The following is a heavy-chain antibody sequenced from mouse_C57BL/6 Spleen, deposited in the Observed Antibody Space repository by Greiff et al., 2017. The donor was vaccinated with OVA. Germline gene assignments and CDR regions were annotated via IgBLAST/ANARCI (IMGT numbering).Heavy chain of an antibody. J-gene: IGHJ2*01. CDR2: INYDGSST. CDR1: GFTFSDYY. V-gene: IGHV5-16*01. CDR3: ARDAGGYYDY. D-gene: IGHD1-1*02. Sequence: EVKLVESEGGLVQPGSSMKLSCTASGFTFSDYYMAWVRQVPEKVLEWVANINYDGSSTYYLDSLKSRFIISRDNAKNILYLQMSSLKSEDTATYYCARDAGGYYDYWGQGTTLTVSS.